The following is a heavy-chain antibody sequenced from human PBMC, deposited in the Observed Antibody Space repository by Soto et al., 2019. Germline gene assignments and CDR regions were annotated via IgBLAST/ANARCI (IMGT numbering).Heavy chain of an antibody. CDR1: GGSISSGGYY. D-gene: IGHD6-19*01. Sequence: PSETLSLTCTVSGGSISSGGYYWSWIRQHPEKGLEWIGYIYYSGSTYYNPSLKSRVTISVDTSKNQFSLKLSSVTAADTAVYYCARGVYSSGWYDFDYWGQGTLVTVSS. J-gene: IGHJ4*02. CDR3: ARGVYSSGWYDFDY. CDR2: IYYSGST. V-gene: IGHV4-31*03.